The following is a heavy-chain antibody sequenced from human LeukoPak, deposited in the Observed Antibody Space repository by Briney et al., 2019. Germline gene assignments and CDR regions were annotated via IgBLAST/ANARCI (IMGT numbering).Heavy chain of an antibody. CDR1: GGSISSSSYY. CDR3: ARVYCSSTSCYLDY. Sequence: PSETLSLTCTVSGGSISSSSYYWGWIRQPPGKGLEWIGSIYYSGSTYYNPSHKSRVTISVDTSKNQFSLKLSSVTAAATAVYYCARVYCSSTSCYLDYWGQGTLVTVSS. D-gene: IGHD2-2*01. CDR2: IYYSGST. J-gene: IGHJ4*02. V-gene: IGHV4-39*07.